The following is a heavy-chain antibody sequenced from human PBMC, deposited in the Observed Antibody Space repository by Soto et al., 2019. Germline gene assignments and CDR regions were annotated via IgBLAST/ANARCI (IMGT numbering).Heavy chain of an antibody. J-gene: IGHJ4*02. D-gene: IGHD6-6*01. Sequence: PSETLSLTCTVSGGSLSSYYWSWIRQPPGKGLEWIGYIYHSGSTYYNPSLKSRVTISVDRSKNQFSLKLSSVTAADTAVYYCAGGIAARPLGYWGQGTLVTVSS. CDR1: GGSLSSYY. CDR3: AGGIAARPLGY. CDR2: IYHSGST. V-gene: IGHV4-59*04.